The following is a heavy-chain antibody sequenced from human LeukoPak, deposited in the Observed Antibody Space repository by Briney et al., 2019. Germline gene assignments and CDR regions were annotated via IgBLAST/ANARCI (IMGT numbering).Heavy chain of an antibody. CDR2: ISYDGSDK. CDR1: GFTFSSYG. V-gene: IGHV3-30*18. D-gene: IGHD4-23*01. Sequence: PGGSLRLSCEASGFTFSSYGMHWVRQAPGKGLEWVAVISYDGSDKYYADSVKGRFTVSRDNSKNTLYLQMNSLRAEDTAVYYCANTVVTNPSDYWGQGTLVTVSS. CDR3: ANTVVTNPSDY. J-gene: IGHJ4*02.